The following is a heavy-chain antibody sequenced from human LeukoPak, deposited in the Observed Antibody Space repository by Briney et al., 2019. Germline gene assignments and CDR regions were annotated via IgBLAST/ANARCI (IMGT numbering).Heavy chain of an antibody. CDR3: AKDMAAYYYASGNIDY. V-gene: IGHV3-7*03. CDR1: GITFSNSW. D-gene: IGHD3-10*01. CDR2: IRPDGSEG. J-gene: IGHJ4*02. Sequence: PGGSLRLSCTTSGITFSNSWMSWVRQAPGKGLEWVATIRPDGSEGYYADSVRGRFTISRDNSKNSLYLQMNSLRAEDTALYYCAKDMAAYYYASGNIDYWGQGTLVTVSS.